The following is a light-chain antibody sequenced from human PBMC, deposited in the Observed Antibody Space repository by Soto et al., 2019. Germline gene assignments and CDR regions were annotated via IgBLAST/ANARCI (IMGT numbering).Light chain of an antibody. V-gene: IGKV3-20*01. J-gene: IGKJ4*01. CDR3: QQYGNSPLT. Sequence: EIVLTQSPGTLSLSPGERATLSCRASQSVSSSYLAWYQQRPGKAPRLLIYGASNRATGIPDRFTGSGSGTDFTLTTSILEPEDFAVYFCQQYGNSPLTFGGGTKVDIK. CDR1: QSVSSSY. CDR2: GAS.